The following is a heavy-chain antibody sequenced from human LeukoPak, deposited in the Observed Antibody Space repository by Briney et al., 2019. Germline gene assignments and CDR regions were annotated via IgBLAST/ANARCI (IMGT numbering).Heavy chain of an antibody. J-gene: IGHJ4*02. Sequence: AGGSLRLSCAASGFTFSSYEMNWVRQAPGKGLEWVSYISSSGSTIYYADSVKGRFTISRDNAKNSLYLQMNSLRAEDTAVYYGVAVSGTLGDWGQGTLVTVSS. CDR1: GFTFSSYE. V-gene: IGHV3-48*03. CDR2: ISSSGSTI. CDR3: VAVSGTLGD. D-gene: IGHD6-19*01.